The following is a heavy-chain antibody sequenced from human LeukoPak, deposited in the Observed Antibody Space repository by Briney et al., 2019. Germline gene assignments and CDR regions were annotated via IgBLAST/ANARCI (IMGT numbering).Heavy chain of an antibody. J-gene: IGHJ5*02. Sequence: ASVKVSCKASGYTFTSYAMNWVRQAPGQGLEWMGWINTNTGNPTYAQGFTGRFVFSLDTSVSTAYLQISSLKAEDTAVYYCARDQHCSSTSCPRKGLDPWGQGTLVTVSS. CDR2: INTNTGNP. D-gene: IGHD2-2*01. CDR1: GYTFTSYA. CDR3: ARDQHCSSTSCPRKGLDP. V-gene: IGHV7-4-1*02.